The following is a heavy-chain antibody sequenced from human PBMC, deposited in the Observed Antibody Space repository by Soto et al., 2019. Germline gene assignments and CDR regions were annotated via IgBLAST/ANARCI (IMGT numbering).Heavy chain of an antibody. D-gene: IGHD6-6*01. CDR1: GFTFSSYA. V-gene: IGHV3-23*01. J-gene: IGHJ4*02. Sequence: EVQLLESGEGLEKPGGSLRLSCAASGFTFSSYAMGWVRQAPGKGLEWVSAISGSGGSTYYADSVKGRFTISRDNSKNTLYLQMNSLRAEDTAVYYCAAQPGAALPQNWGQGTLVTVSS. CDR2: ISGSGGST. CDR3: AAQPGAALPQN.